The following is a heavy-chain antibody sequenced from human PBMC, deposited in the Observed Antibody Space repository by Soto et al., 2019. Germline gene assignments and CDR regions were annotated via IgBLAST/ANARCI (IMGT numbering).Heavy chain of an antibody. D-gene: IGHD3-10*01. V-gene: IGHV5-51*01. CDR1: GYSFTSYW. CDR3: ARPHYYGSGSYSDAAFDI. CDR2: IYPGDSDT. Sequence: PGESLKISCKGSGYSFTSYWIGWVRQMPGKGLEWMGIIYPGDSDTRYSPSFQGQVTISADKSISTAYLQWSSLKASDTAMYYCARPHYYGSGSYSDAAFDIWGQGTMVTVSS. J-gene: IGHJ3*02.